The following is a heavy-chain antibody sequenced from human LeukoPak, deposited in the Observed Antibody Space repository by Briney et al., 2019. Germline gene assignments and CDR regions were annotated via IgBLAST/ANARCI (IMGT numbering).Heavy chain of an antibody. CDR2: IHSSGST. CDR3: GRLRPTVVRGVISPSYSDTSGPIGR. J-gene: IGHJ4*02. CDR1: GYSISSGYY. Sequence: SATLSLTCTVSGYSISSGYYWGWIRQPPGKRLEWGASIHSSGSTTYHPSFKSRVTISSDPSKNQVSLTLTSDSAADTAMYYCGRLRPTVVRGVISPSYSDTSGPIGRWGPGTLVTVSS. D-gene: IGHD3-10*01. V-gene: IGHV4-38-2*02.